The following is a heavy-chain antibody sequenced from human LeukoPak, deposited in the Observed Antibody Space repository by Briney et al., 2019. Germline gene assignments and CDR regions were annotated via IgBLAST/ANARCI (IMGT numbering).Heavy chain of an antibody. CDR3: ARGPPLGGYSLSSWENDY. Sequence: ASVTVSCKASGYTFTGYYMHWVRQAPGQGLEGMGWSNPNSGGTNYAQKFQGRVTMTRDTSISTAYMELSRLRSDDTAVYYCARGPPLGGYSLSSWENDYWGQGTLVTLCS. CDR2: SNPNSGGT. J-gene: IGHJ4*02. V-gene: IGHV1-2*02. CDR1: GYTFTGYY. D-gene: IGHD5-12*01.